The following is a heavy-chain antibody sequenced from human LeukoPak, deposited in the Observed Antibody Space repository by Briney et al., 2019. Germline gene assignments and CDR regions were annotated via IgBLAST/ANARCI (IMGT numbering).Heavy chain of an antibody. CDR1: GFTFSSYA. J-gene: IGHJ6*03. Sequence: GGSLRLSCAASGFTFSSYAMSWVRQAPGKGLEWVSAISGSGGSTYYADSVKGRFTISRDNSKNTLYLQMNSLRAEDTAVYYCARSTVTTFYLNYYYYMDVWGKGTTVTVSS. CDR2: ISGSGGST. CDR3: ARSTVTTFYLNYYYYMDV. V-gene: IGHV3-23*01. D-gene: IGHD4-11*01.